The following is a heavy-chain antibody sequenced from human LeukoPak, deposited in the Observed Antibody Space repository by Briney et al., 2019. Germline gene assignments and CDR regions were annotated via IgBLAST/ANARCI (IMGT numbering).Heavy chain of an antibody. D-gene: IGHD6-13*01. J-gene: IGHJ4*02. CDR1: GYTFTSYG. Sequence: GASVKVSCKASGYTFTSYGISWVRQAPGQGLEWMGWISAYNGRTYYAQNLQGRVTMTTDTATSTAYMELRSLRSDDTAVYYCARGEVGAPTLAAAYYFDYWGQGTLVTVSS. V-gene: IGHV1-18*01. CDR3: ARGEVGAPTLAAAYYFDY. CDR2: ISAYNGRT.